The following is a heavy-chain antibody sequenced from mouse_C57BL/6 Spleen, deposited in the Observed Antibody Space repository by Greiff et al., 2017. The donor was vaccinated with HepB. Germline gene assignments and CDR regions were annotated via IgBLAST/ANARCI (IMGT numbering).Heavy chain of an antibody. Sequence: EVNLVESGGDLVKPGGSLKLSCAASGFTFSSYGMSWVRQTPDKRLEWVATISSGGSYTYYPDSVKGRFTISRDNAKNTLYLQMSSLKSEDTAMYYCASVYYGSRFDYWGQGTTLTVSS. J-gene: IGHJ2*01. D-gene: IGHD1-1*01. CDR3: ASVYYGSRFDY. CDR1: GFTFSSYG. CDR2: ISSGGSYT. V-gene: IGHV5-6*01.